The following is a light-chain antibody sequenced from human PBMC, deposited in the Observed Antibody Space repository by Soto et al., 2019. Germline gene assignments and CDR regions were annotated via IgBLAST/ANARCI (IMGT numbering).Light chain of an antibody. CDR1: QSFSGNY. J-gene: IGKJ5*01. CDR2: GTY. CDR3: QQYGSSPIT. Sequence: EIVLTQSPGTLSLSPGERVTLSCMASQSFSGNYLTWYQHKPGQAPRLLIYGTYNRATGIPDRFSGSGSGTDFTLTISRLEPEDFAVYYCQQYGSSPITFGQGTLLEIK. V-gene: IGKV3-20*01.